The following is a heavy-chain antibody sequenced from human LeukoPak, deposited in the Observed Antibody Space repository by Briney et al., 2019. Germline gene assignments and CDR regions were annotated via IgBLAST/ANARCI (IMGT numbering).Heavy chain of an antibody. Sequence: ASVKVSCKASGYTFTNYHISWVRQAPGQGLEWMGWISTYNGNTNYAPKFQGRVTMTTDTSTGTAYMELRSLRSDDTAVYYCARAWGEDIAARPYYFDYWGQGTLVTVSS. J-gene: IGHJ4*02. CDR2: ISTYNGNT. V-gene: IGHV1-18*01. CDR1: GYTFTNYH. CDR3: ARAWGEDIAARPYYFDY. D-gene: IGHD6-6*01.